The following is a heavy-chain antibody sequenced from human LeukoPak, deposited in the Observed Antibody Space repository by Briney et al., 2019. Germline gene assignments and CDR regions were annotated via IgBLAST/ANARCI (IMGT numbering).Heavy chain of an antibody. Sequence: PGGSLRLSCAASGFTFSSYEMNWVRQAPGKWLEWVSDISSSGSTIYYADSVKGRFTISRDNAKNSLYLQMNSLRAEDTAVYYYAIWRYYFDYWGQGTLVTVSS. J-gene: IGHJ4*02. CDR3: AIWRYYFDY. V-gene: IGHV3-48*03. CDR1: GFTFSSYE. CDR2: ISSSGSTI.